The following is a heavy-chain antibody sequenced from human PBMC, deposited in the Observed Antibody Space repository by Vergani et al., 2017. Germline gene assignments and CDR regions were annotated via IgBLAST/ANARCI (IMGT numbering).Heavy chain of an antibody. Sequence: EVQLWESGGGLVQPGGSLRLSCAASGFTVNNYAMSWVRQAPGKGLEWVSGMNGNSARTYYADSVKGRFTISRDKFQNTVYLQLSSPRAEDTATYYCRITNRLDVWGEGTTVTVSS. V-gene: IGHV3-23*01. J-gene: IGHJ6*04. CDR1: GFTVNNYA. D-gene: IGHD2-2*01. CDR2: MNGNSART. CDR3: RITNRLDV.